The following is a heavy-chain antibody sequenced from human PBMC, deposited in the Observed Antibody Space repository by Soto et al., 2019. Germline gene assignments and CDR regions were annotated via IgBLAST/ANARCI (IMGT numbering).Heavy chain of an antibody. CDR1: GFTFSSYG. Sequence: PGGSLRLSCAASGFTFSSYGMHWVRQAPGKGLEWVAVISYDGSNKYYADSVKGRFTISRDNSKNTLYLQMNSLRAEDTAVYYCAKDFLGQWPNHYYYYGMDVWGQGTTFTVSS. D-gene: IGHD6-19*01. CDR3: AKDFLGQWPNHYYYYGMDV. CDR2: ISYDGSNK. J-gene: IGHJ6*02. V-gene: IGHV3-30*18.